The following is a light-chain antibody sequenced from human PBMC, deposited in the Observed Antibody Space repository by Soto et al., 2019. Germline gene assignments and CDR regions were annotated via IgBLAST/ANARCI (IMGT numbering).Light chain of an antibody. CDR1: SSDVGGYNY. J-gene: IGLJ1*01. V-gene: IGLV2-11*01. Sequence: QSVLTQPRSVSGSPGQSVTISCTGTSSDVGGYNYVSWYQHHPGKVPKLMIYDVNKRPSGVPDRFSGSKSGNTASLTISGLQAEDEADYYRSSYAGSYTFVLGTGTKVTIL. CDR3: SSYAGSYTFV. CDR2: DVN.